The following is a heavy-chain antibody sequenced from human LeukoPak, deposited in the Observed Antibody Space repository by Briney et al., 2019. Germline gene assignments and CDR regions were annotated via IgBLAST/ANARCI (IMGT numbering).Heavy chain of an antibody. CDR1: GFTFSSYS. CDR3: ARSFMPLIVVYFDN. D-gene: IGHD3-22*01. J-gene: IGHJ4*02. V-gene: IGHV3-48*04. CDR2: ISSSGRTT. Sequence: GGSLRLSCAASGFTFSSYSMNWVRQAPGKGLEWISYISSSGRTTHYADSVKGRFTISRDNVRSSLYLQMNSLRAEDTAVYYCARSFMPLIVVYFDNWGQGTLVSVSS.